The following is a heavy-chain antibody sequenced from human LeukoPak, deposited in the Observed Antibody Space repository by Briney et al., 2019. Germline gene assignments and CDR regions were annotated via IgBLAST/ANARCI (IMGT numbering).Heavy chain of an antibody. CDR3: ARDSLLRYYGSGSYDYYMDV. CDR1: GYTFTGYY. D-gene: IGHD3-10*01. CDR2: INPNSGGT. V-gene: IGHV1-2*02. J-gene: IGHJ6*03. Sequence: ASVKVSCKASGYTFTGYYMHWVRQAPGQGLEWMGWINPNSGGTNYAQKFQGRVTMTRDTSISTAYMELSRLRSDDTAVYYCARDSLLRYYGSGSYDYYMDVWGKGTTVTIS.